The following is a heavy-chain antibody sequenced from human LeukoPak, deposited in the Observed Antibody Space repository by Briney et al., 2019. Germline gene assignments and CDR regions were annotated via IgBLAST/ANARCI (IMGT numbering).Heavy chain of an antibody. J-gene: IGHJ4*02. V-gene: IGHV4-39*07. Sequence: PSETLSLTCTVSGGSISSSSYCWGWIRQPPGKGLEWIGSFYYSGSTYYNPSLKSRVTISVDTSKNQFSLKLSSVTAADTAVYYCARNTWRKLRIAAAGTDFDYWGQGTLVTVSS. CDR1: GGSISSSSYC. CDR3: ARNTWRKLRIAAAGTDFDY. D-gene: IGHD6-13*01. CDR2: FYYSGST.